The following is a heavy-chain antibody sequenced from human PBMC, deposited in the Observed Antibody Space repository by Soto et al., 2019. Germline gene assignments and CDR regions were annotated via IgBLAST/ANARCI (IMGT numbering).Heavy chain of an antibody. Sequence: PSETLSLTCAVYGGSFSGYYWSWIRQPPGKGLEWIGEINHSGSTNYNPSLKSRVTISVDTSKNQFSLKLSSVTAADTAVYYCARGRDCSSTSCYPTPYQRKPNSPHWFASWGQGPPVPVS. V-gene: IGHV4-34*01. CDR2: INHSGST. J-gene: IGHJ5*01. D-gene: IGHD2-2*01. CDR1: GGSFSGYY. CDR3: ARGRDCSSTSCYPTPYQRKPNSPHWFAS.